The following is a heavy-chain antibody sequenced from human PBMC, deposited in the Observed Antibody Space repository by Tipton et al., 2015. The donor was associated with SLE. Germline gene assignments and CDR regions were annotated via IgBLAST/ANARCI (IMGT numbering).Heavy chain of an antibody. CDR1: DVPLSSCGYS. V-gene: IGHV4-30-2*01. D-gene: IGHD2-2*01. CDR3: ASGRCSSTSCYVAPYGLDV. CDR2: IHHRGST. Sequence: TLSLTCVVSDVPLSSCGYSLNWIRQPPGKGLEWIGYIHHRGSTYYSPSLKIRVTISVDRSKNQFSLRLSSVTAADTAVYYCASGRCSSTSCYVAPYGLDVWGQGTTGTVSS. J-gene: IGHJ6*02.